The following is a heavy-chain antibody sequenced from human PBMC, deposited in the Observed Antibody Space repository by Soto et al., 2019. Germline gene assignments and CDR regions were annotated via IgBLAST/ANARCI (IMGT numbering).Heavy chain of an antibody. CDR3: ARETHRLWFGLDYYYMDV. D-gene: IGHD3-10*01. Sequence: SETLSLTCTVSGGSISSGGYYWSWIRQHPGKGLEWIGYIYYSGSTYYNPSLKSRVTISVDTSKNQFSLKLSSVTAADTAVYNCARETHRLWFGLDYYYMDVWGKGTTVTVSS. CDR2: IYYSGST. V-gene: IGHV4-31*03. CDR1: GGSISSGGYY. J-gene: IGHJ6*03.